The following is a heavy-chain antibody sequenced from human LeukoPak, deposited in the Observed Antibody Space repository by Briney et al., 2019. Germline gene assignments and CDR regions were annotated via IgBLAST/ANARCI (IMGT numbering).Heavy chain of an antibody. CDR3: ARYFDWTKRGFDP. Sequence: ASVKVSCKVSGSTFTSYGISWVRQAPGQGLEWMGWISLYNGNTNYAQRFQGRVTMTTDTSTSTAYMELRSLRSDDTAVYYCARYFDWTKRGFDPWGQGTLVTVSS. J-gene: IGHJ5*02. CDR2: ISLYNGNT. V-gene: IGHV1-18*01. D-gene: IGHD3-9*01. CDR1: GSTFTSYG.